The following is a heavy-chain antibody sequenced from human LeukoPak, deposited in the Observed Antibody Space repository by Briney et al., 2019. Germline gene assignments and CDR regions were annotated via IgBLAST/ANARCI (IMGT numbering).Heavy chain of an antibody. D-gene: IGHD3-10*01. CDR2: ISSDGRTT. CDR1: GFTFSYNW. V-gene: IGHV3-74*01. CDR3: LGYYSGSPN. Sequence: GGSLRLSCAASGFTFSYNWMHWVRQAPGKGLVWVSRISSDGRTTHYANSVKGRFTISRDSAKNTLFLQMNDLRAEDTAVYYCLGYYSGSPNWGQGTLVTVSS. J-gene: IGHJ4*02.